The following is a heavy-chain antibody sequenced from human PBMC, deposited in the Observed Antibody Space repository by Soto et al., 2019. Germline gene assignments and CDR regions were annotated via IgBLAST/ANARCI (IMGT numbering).Heavy chain of an antibody. D-gene: IGHD6-13*01. J-gene: IGHJ4*02. CDR3: ARPRHSSSWVDFDY. CDR1: GGTFSSYT. Sequence: ASVKVSCKASGGTFSSYTISWVRQAPGQGLEWMGRIIPILGIANYAQKFQGRVTITADKSTSTAYMELSSLRSEDTAVYYCARPRHSSSWVDFDYWGQGTLVTVSS. CDR2: IIPILGIA. V-gene: IGHV1-69*02.